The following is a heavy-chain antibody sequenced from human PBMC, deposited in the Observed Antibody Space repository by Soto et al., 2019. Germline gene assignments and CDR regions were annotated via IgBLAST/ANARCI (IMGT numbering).Heavy chain of an antibody. CDR1: GFTFTNYF. CDR2: ISPYDGSK. J-gene: IGHJ6*02. D-gene: IGHD1-26*01. V-gene: IGHV1-46*01. CDR3: ARGDGSGSTGFYYYYGMDV. Sequence: QVQLVQSGAEVKKPGASVKVSCKASGFTFTNYFFHWVRQAPRQGLEWVGIISPYDGSKNYQQSLQGRITMTSDTSTCTVYMELRSLRSEDTAVYFCARGDGSGSTGFYYYYGMDVWGHGTMITVSS.